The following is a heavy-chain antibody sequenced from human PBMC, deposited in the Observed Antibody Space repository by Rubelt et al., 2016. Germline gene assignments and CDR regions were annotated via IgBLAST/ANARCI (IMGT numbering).Heavy chain of an antibody. CDR3: ARGTMVRGAPDV. J-gene: IGHJ6*02. Sequence: QVQLVQSGAEVKKPGASVKVSCKASGYTFNSYGISWVRQAPGQGLEWMGWISVYNGNTNYAQKLQGRCTMTTDTATSTADMERRSLRSDDTAVDYCARGTMVRGAPDVWGQGTTVTVSS. V-gene: IGHV1-18*01. CDR1: GYTFNSYG. CDR2: ISVYNGNT. D-gene: IGHD3-10*01.